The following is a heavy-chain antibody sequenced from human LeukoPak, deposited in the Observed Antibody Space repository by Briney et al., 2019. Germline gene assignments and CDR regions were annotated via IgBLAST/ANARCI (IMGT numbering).Heavy chain of an antibody. CDR1: GLDFSSYS. J-gene: IGHJ4*02. CDR3: VTDRGYSSFDF. V-gene: IGHV3-48*01. D-gene: IGHD5-18*01. CDR2: IDSISTTI. Sequence: GGSLRLSRAASGLDFSSYSMNWVRQAPGKGLEWVSYIDSISTTIYYADSVKGRFTISRDNAKNSLYLQMNSLRAEDTAVYYCVTDRGYSSFDFWGQGTLVTVSS.